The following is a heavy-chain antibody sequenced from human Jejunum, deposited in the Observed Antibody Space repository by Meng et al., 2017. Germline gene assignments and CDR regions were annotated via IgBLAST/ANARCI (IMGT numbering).Heavy chain of an antibody. CDR2: IDHRGSP. V-gene: IGHV4-4*02. Sequence: QLQESGPGLVKPSAPLSLPCTVSGDSITTNTYWSWVRQSPEKGLEWIGQIDHRGSPYYNPSLKSRVTMSVDKSKSQVSLQLTSVTAADTAVYYCAKHGGYYQHYWGQGTLVTVSS. D-gene: IGHD3-22*01. CDR3: AKHGGYYQHY. J-gene: IGHJ4*02. CDR1: GDSITTNTY.